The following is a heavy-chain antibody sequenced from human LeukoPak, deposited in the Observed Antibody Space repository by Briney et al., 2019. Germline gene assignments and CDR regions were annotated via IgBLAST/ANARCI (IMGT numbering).Heavy chain of an antibody. Sequence: GGSLRLSCAASGFTFSSYSMNWVRQAPGKGLEWVSSISSSSSYIYYADSVKGRFTISRDNAKNSLYLQMHSLRAEDTAVYYCARDIVVVPAAMRVDYYYMDVWGKGTTVTVSS. CDR3: ARDIVVVPAAMRVDYYYMDV. CDR2: ISSSSSYI. J-gene: IGHJ6*03. CDR1: GFTFSSYS. D-gene: IGHD2-2*01. V-gene: IGHV3-21*01.